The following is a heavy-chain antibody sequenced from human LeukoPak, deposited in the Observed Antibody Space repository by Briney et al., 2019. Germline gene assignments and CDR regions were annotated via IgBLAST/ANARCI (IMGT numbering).Heavy chain of an antibody. J-gene: IGHJ4*02. V-gene: IGHV4-30-4*01. Sequence: PSETLSLTCTVSGGSISSGDYYWSWIRQPPGKGLEWIGYIYYSGSTCYNPSLKSRVTISVDTSKNQFSLKLSSVTAADTAVYYCARDHYYGSGSYPDYWGQGTLVTVSS. CDR1: GGSISSGDYY. CDR2: IYYSGST. D-gene: IGHD3-10*01. CDR3: ARDHYYGSGSYPDY.